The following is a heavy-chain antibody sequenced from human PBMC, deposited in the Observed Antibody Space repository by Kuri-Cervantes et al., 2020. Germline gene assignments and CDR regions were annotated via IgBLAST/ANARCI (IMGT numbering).Heavy chain of an antibody. CDR2: IYHSESN. V-gene: IGHV4-34*01. Sequence: GSLRLSCAVYGGSFSGYYWSWIRQPPGKGLEWIGKIYHSESNNYNPSLKSRVTISVDQSKNQFSLKLTSVTAADTAVYYCAKSEVPSLRAVADCAFDIWGQGTMVTVSS. CDR1: GGSFSGYY. J-gene: IGHJ3*02. CDR3: AKSEVPSLRAVADCAFDI. D-gene: IGHD6-19*01.